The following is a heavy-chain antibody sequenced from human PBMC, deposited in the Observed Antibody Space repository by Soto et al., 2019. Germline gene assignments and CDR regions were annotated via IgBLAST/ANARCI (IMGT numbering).Heavy chain of an antibody. CDR2: VNPKSGRT. CDR3: ARTPTDF. J-gene: IGHJ4*02. Sequence: QVQLIQSGAEVKRPGASVKVSCKASGYSFINSDINWVRRASGQGLEWMGLVNPKSGRTVSAQKFQGRVSMTRNVSISTAFLELSSLTSEDTAVYYCARTPTDFWGQGTQVTVSS. V-gene: IGHV1-8*01. CDR1: GYSFINSD.